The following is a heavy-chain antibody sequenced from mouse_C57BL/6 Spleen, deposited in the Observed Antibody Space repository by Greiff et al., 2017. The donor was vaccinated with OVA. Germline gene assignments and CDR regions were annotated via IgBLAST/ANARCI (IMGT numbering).Heavy chain of an antibody. CDR2: ISDGGSYT. V-gene: IGHV5-4*01. CDR1: GFTFSSYA. J-gene: IGHJ3*01. Sequence: EVMLVESGAGLVKPGGSLKLSCAASGFTFSSYAMPWVRQTPEKRLEWVATISDGGSYTYYTDNVKGRFTISRDNVKNNLYLQLSQLKSEDTAMYYCARDRNYGNYGIAYWGQGTLVTVSA. D-gene: IGHD2-1*01. CDR3: ARDRNYGNYGIAY.